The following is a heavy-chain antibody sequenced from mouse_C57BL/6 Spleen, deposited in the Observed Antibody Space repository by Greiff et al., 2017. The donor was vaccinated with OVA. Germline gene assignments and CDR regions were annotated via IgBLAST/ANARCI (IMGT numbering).Heavy chain of an antibody. CDR2: INPGSGGT. CDR1: GYAFTNYL. Sequence: VKLMESGAELVRPGTSVKVSCKASGYAFTNYLIEWVKQRPGQGLEWIGVINPGSGGTNYNEKFKGKATLTADKSSSTAYMQLSSLTSEDSAVYFCARLTGTNAMDYWGQGTSVTVSS. D-gene: IGHD4-1*01. J-gene: IGHJ4*01. CDR3: ARLTGTNAMDY. V-gene: IGHV1-54*01.